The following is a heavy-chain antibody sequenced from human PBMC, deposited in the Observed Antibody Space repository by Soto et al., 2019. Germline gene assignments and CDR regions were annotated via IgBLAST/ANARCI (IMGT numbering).Heavy chain of an antibody. J-gene: IGHJ5*02. CDR2: IKYSGTT. Sequence: PSETLSLTCTVSGGSISSSSCHLGWIRQPPGKGLEWIASIKYSGTTFYNPSLKSRVTLSVDTSKNQFALKLSSVTAADTAVYYCATNGGSSGWYWFDPWGQGTLVTVSS. CDR1: GGSISSSSCH. D-gene: IGHD6-19*01. V-gene: IGHV4-39*06. CDR3: ATNGGSSGWYWFDP.